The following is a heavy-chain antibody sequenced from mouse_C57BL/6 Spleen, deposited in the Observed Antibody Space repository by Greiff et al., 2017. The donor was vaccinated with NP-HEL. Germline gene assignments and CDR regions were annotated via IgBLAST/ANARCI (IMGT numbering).Heavy chain of an antibody. CDR2: IHPNSGST. V-gene: IGHV1-64*01. J-gene: IGHJ1*03. Sequence: QVQLQQPGAELVKPGASVKLSCKASGYTFTSYWMHWVKQRPGQGLEWIGMIHPNSGSTNYNEKFKSKATLTVDKSSSTAYMQLSSLTSEDSAVYYCARSTQLGWYVDVWGTGTTVTVSS. CDR1: GYTFTSYW. CDR3: ARSTQLGWYVDV. D-gene: IGHD4-1*02.